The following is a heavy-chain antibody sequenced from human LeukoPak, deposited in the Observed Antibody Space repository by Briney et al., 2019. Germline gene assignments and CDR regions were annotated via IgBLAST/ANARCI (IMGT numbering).Heavy chain of an antibody. Sequence: ASVKVSCKASGGTFSSYAISWVRQAPGQGLEWMGGIIPIFGTANYAQKFQGRVTITTDESTSTAYMELSSLRSEDTAVYYCAAPDCSSTSCYKYGSYYYYMDVWGKGTTVTVSS. CDR3: AAPDCSSTSCYKYGSYYYYMDV. CDR1: GGTFSSYA. V-gene: IGHV1-69*05. D-gene: IGHD2-2*02. J-gene: IGHJ6*03. CDR2: IIPIFGTA.